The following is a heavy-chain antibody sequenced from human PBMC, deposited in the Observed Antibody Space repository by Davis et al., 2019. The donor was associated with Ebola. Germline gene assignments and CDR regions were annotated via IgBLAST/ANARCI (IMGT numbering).Heavy chain of an antibody. J-gene: IGHJ4*02. CDR3: AGSSWYQLRDFDY. V-gene: IGHV4-38-2*02. CDR2: IYYSGST. Sequence: PSETLSLTCTVSGYSISSGYYWGWIRQPPGKGLEWIGSIYYSGSTYYNPSLKSRVTISVDTSKNQFSLKLSSVTAADTAVYYCAGSSWYQLRDFDYWGQGTLVTVSS. D-gene: IGHD6-13*01. CDR1: GYSISSGYY.